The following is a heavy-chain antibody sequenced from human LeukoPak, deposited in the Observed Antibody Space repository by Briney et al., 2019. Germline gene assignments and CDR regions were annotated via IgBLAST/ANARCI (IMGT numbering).Heavy chain of an antibody. Sequence: ASVKDSCKDSGYTFTSYGISWVRQPRGQGLDWMGWISAYNDNTHYAQKLQGRVTMTTDTSTSTAYMELRNLRSDDTGVYYCARVGVYDSSGYYSSDAFDIWGQGTMVTVSS. D-gene: IGHD3-22*01. CDR1: GYTFTSYG. CDR3: ARVGVYDSSGYYSSDAFDI. CDR2: ISAYNDNT. V-gene: IGHV1-18*01. J-gene: IGHJ3*02.